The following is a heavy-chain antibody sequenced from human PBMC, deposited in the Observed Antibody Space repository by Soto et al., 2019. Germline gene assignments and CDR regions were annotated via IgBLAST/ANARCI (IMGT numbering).Heavy chain of an antibody. CDR3: ARHHGSPGSYFGLDV. CDR2: IYPCDSDT. D-gene: IGHD6-13*01. Sequence: GEAPKIPRKGSGYSFTSYWINWVRQMPGKGLEWMGIIYPCDSDTRYSPSFQGQVTISADKPNDTAYLQWRSLKASDTAVYYCARHHGSPGSYFGLDVWGQGTTVTVSS. V-gene: IGHV5-51*01. CDR1: GYSFTSYW. J-gene: IGHJ6*02.